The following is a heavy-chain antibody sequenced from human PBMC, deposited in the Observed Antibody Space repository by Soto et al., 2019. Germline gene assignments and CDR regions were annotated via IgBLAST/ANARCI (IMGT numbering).Heavy chain of an antibody. CDR2: ISAYNGNT. V-gene: IGHV1-18*01. J-gene: IGHJ5*02. Sequence: QVQLVQSGAEVKKPGASVKVSCKASGYTFTSYGISWVRQAPGQGLEWMGWISAYNGNTNYAQKLQGRVTITTDTSTSTVYMELRSLRSDAAAVYSCGREGICGAIGFVLSSLHPWGQGTLVTVSS. CDR1: GYTFTSYG. D-gene: IGHD1-26*01. CDR3: GREGICGAIGFVLSSLHP.